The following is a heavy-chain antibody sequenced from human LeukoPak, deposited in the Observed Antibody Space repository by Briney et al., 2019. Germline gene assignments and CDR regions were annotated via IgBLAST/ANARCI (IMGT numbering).Heavy chain of an antibody. CDR2: INSYSGGT. CDR3: ARQGEAASFDY. J-gene: IGHJ4*02. D-gene: IGHD6-13*01. CDR1: GYTFTGAY. V-gene: IGHV1-2*02. Sequence: ASVKLSFKSSGYTFTGAYIHWVRQAPGQGPEWMGWINSYSGGTNYAQKFQGRVTLTRDTSLGTAYMELSRLRSDDTAVYYCARQGEAASFDYWGQGTLVTVSS.